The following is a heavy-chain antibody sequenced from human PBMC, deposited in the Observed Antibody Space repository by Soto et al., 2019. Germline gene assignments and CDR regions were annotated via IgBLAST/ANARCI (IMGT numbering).Heavy chain of an antibody. J-gene: IGHJ4*02. D-gene: IGHD6-6*01. CDR1: GYTFTSYG. V-gene: IGHV1-18*01. CDR3: ARDSHSSSSLAPGYDY. Sequence: GASVKVSCKASGYTFTSYGISWVRQAPGQGLEWMGWISAYNGNTNYAQKLQGRVTMTTDTSTSTAYMELSSLRSEDTAVYYCARDSHSSSSLAPGYDYWGQGTLVTVSS. CDR2: ISAYNGNT.